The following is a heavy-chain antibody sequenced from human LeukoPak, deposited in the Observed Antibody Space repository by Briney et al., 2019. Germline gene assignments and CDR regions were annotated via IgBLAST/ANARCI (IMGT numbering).Heavy chain of an antibody. CDR1: GFTFSSYG. J-gene: IGHJ4*02. CDR3: ARPSGPYSSSSVRYYFDY. V-gene: IGHV3-33*01. D-gene: IGHD6-6*01. Sequence: GGSLRLSCAASGFTFSSYGMHWVRQAPGKGLGWVAVIWYDGSNKYYADSVKGRFTISRDNSKNTLYLQMNSLRAEDTAVYYCARPSGPYSSSSVRYYFDYWGQGTLVTVSS. CDR2: IWYDGSNK.